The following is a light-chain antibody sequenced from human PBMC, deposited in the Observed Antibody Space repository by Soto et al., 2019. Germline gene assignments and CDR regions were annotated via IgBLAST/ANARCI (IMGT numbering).Light chain of an antibody. CDR1: QSVSSN. J-gene: IGKJ1*01. Sequence: EIVITLSPATLSVSPGERATLSCRASQSVSSNLAWYQQKPGQAPRLLIYGASTRATGIPARFSGSGSGTEFTLTISSLQSEDFAVYYCQQYNNWPPWTFGQGTKVDIK. V-gene: IGKV3-15*01. CDR2: GAS. CDR3: QQYNNWPPWT.